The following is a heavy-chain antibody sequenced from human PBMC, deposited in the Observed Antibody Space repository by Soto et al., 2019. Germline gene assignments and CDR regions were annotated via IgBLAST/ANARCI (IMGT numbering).Heavy chain of an antibody. J-gene: IGHJ2*01. V-gene: IGHV3-30-3*01. D-gene: IGHD6-13*01. Sequence: QVQLVESGGGVVQPGRSLRLSCAASGFTFSSYAMHWVRQAPGKGLEWVAVISYDGSNKYYADSVKGRFTISRDNSKNTLYMQMNGLGAEDTAVYYCARDRMGSWYFVSWYFDLWGRGTLVTVSS. CDR3: ARDRMGSWYFVSWYFDL. CDR1: GFTFSSYA. CDR2: ISYDGSNK.